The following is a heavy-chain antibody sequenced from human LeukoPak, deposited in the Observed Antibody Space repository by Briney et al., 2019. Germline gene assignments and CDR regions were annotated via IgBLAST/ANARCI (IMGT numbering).Heavy chain of an antibody. CDR3: AKDHGFDYDYVWGTYAFDI. CDR1: GFTFDDFA. D-gene: IGHD3-16*01. J-gene: IGHJ3*02. V-gene: IGHV3-23*01. CDR2: ISGSGGST. Sequence: GGSLRLSCAASGFTFDDFAMHWVRQAPGKGLECVSAISGSGGSTYYADSVKGRFTISRDNSKNTLYLLMNSLRAEDTAVYYCAKDHGFDYDYVWGTYAFDIWGQGTMVTVSS.